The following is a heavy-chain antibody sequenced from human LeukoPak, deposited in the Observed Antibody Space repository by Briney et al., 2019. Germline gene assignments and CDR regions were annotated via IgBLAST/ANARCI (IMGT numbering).Heavy chain of an antibody. CDR1: GGSISSGGYY. Sequence: SETLSLTCTVSGGSISSGGYYWSWIRQHLGKGLEWIGYIYYSGSTYYNPSLKSRVTISVDTSKNQFSLKLSSVTAADTAVYYCARERRWLQSHDAFDIWGQGTMVTVSS. CDR2: IYYSGST. CDR3: ARERRWLQSHDAFDI. V-gene: IGHV4-31*03. J-gene: IGHJ3*02. D-gene: IGHD5-12*01.